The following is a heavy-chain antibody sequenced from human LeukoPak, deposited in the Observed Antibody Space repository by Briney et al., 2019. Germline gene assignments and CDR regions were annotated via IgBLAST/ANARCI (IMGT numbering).Heavy chain of an antibody. Sequence: SQTLSLTCTVSGGSISSGGYYWSWIRRHPGKGLEWIGYIYYSGSTYYNPSLKSRVTISVDTSKNQFSLKLSSVTAADTAVYYCARDLETLYYYDSSGYYRHDAFDIWGQGTMVTVSS. D-gene: IGHD3-22*01. CDR1: GGSISSGGYY. CDR2: IYYSGST. J-gene: IGHJ3*02. V-gene: IGHV4-31*03. CDR3: ARDLETLYYYDSSGYYRHDAFDI.